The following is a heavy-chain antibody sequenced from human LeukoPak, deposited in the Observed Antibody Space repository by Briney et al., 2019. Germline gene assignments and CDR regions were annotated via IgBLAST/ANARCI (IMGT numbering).Heavy chain of an antibody. V-gene: IGHV4-59*08. CDR2: IYYSGST. CDR1: GGSISSYY. D-gene: IGHD1-26*01. J-gene: IGHJ4*02. CDR3: ASSQIVGATDYYFDY. Sequence: SETLSLTCTVSGGSISSYYWSWIRQPPGKGLEWIGYIYYSGSTNYNPSLKSRVTISVDTSKNQFSLKLSSVTAADTAVYYCASSQIVGATDYYFDYWGQGTLVTVSS.